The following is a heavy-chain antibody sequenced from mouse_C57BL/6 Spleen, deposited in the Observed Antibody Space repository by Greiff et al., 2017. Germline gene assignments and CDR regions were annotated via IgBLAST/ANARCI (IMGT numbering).Heavy chain of an antibody. Sequence: EVHLVESEGGLVQPGSSMKLSCTASGFTFSDYYMAWVRQVPEKGLEWVANINYDGSSTYYLDSLKSRFIISRDNAKNILYLQMSSLKSEDTATYYCARDATVFYAMDYWGQGTSVTVSS. CDR2: INYDGSST. CDR3: ARDATVFYAMDY. J-gene: IGHJ4*01. V-gene: IGHV5-16*01. CDR1: GFTFSDYY.